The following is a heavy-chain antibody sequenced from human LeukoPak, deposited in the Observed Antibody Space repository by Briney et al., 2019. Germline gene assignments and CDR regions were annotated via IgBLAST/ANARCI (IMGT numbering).Heavy chain of an antibody. J-gene: IGHJ6*03. CDR2: ISAYNGNT. Sequence: ASVKVSCKASGYTFNNYGISWVRQAPGQGLEWMGWISAYNGNTNYAQKFQGRVTMTRNTSISTAYMELSSLRSEDTAVYYCARGRAAAGTRYYYYMDVWGKGTTVTISS. CDR1: GYTFNNYG. D-gene: IGHD6-13*01. CDR3: ARGRAAAGTRYYYYMDV. V-gene: IGHV1-18*01.